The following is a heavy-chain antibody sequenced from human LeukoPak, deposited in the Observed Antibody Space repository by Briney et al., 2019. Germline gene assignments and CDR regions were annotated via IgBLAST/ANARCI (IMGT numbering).Heavy chain of an antibody. Sequence: GGSLRLSCAGSGFIFSRSSMTWVRQSPGKGLERVATINPDGSMKWYLDSVNGRFTISRDNSDNAVFLQMNSLRVEDMAVYYCAKLLGDVTTLDYWGQGILVTVSS. J-gene: IGHJ4*02. V-gene: IGHV3-7*01. CDR2: INPDGSMK. D-gene: IGHD3-16*01. CDR3: AKLLGDVTTLDY. CDR1: GFIFSRSS.